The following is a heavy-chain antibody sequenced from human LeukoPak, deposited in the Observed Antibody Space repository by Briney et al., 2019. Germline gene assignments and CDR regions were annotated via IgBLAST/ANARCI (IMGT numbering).Heavy chain of an antibody. J-gene: IGHJ4*02. CDR2: IDPSDSYT. Sequence: GESLKISCNGSGYXFTSYWISWVRQMPGKGLEWMGRIDPSDSYTKYSPSFQGHVTISADKSISTAYLQWSSLKASDTAMYYCASRGNPIDYWGQGTLVTVSS. CDR1: GYXFTSYW. CDR3: ASRGNPIDY. D-gene: IGHD3-16*01. V-gene: IGHV5-10-1*01.